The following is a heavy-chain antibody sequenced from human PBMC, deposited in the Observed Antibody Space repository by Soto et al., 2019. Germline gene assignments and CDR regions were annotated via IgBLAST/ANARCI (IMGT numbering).Heavy chain of an antibody. CDR3: ARDYDLLTGHLSGD. J-gene: IGHJ4*02. D-gene: IGHD3-9*01. Sequence: QVQLQESGPGLVKPSQTLSLTCTVSSGSISSGNYYWSWIRQPPGKGLEWIGYIYYSGSTYYNPSLKNRVTISVDNSNNQFFLNLRSVTAADTAIYYCARDYDLLTGHLSGDWGQGTLVTVSS. CDR2: IYYSGST. V-gene: IGHV4-30-4*01. CDR1: SGSISSGNYY.